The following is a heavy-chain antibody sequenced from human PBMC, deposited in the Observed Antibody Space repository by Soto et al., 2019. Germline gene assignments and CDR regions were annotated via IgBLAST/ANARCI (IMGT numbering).Heavy chain of an antibody. CDR1: GGSISSGGYY. V-gene: IGHV4-31*03. J-gene: IGHJ2*01. CDR2: IYYSGST. D-gene: IGHD3-22*01. CDR3: ARGSIVVVASGYLDL. Sequence: PSDPLSLTCTVSGGSISSGGYYWSWIRQHPGKGLEWIGYIYYSGSTYYNPSLKSRVTISVDTSKNQFSLKLSSVTAADTAVYYCARGSIVVVASGYLDLWGRGTLVTVSS.